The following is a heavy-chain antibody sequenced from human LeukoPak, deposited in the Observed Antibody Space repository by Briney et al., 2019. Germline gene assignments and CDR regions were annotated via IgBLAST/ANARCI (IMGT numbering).Heavy chain of an antibody. CDR3: ARIPRITMVRGVPVGAFDI. CDR1: GVSVSSGSYY. CDR2: IYYSGST. D-gene: IGHD3-10*01. Sequence: PSETLSLTCTVSGVSVSSGSYYWRWIRQPRGKGLEWIGYIYYSGSTNYNPSLKSRITISVDTSKNQFSLKLSSVTAADTAVYYCARIPRITMVRGVPVGAFDIWGQGTMVTVSS. V-gene: IGHV4-61*01. J-gene: IGHJ3*02.